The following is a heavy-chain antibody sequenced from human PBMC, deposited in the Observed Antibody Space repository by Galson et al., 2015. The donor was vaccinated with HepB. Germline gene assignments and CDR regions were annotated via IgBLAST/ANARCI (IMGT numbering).Heavy chain of an antibody. Sequence: SLRLSCAASGFTFSNAWMSWVRQAPGKGLEWVGRIKSKGDGETTDYAAPVKGRFTISRDDSKNTLSLQMNSLKTEDTAVYYCTTGGVYYDSSGFSGHFDYWGQGTLVTVSS. D-gene: IGHD3-22*01. J-gene: IGHJ4*02. CDR2: IKSKGDGETT. CDR1: GFTFSNAW. CDR3: TTGGVYYDSSGFSGHFDY. V-gene: IGHV3-15*01.